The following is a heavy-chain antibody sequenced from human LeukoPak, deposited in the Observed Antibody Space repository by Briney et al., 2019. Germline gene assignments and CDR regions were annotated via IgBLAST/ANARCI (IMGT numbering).Heavy chain of an antibody. Sequence: PSETLTLTCTVSGGSISSYYWSWIRQPPGKGLEWIGYIYYSGSTNYNPSLKSRVTISVDTSKNQFSLKLSSVTAADTAVYYCARDYYGSGSYYTSWFDPWSQGTLVTVSS. V-gene: IGHV4-59*01. D-gene: IGHD3-10*01. CDR2: IYYSGST. CDR3: ARDYYGSGSYYTSWFDP. J-gene: IGHJ5*02. CDR1: GGSISSYY.